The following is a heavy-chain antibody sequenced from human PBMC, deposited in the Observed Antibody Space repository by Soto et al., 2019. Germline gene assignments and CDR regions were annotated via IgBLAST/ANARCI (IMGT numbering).Heavy chain of an antibody. J-gene: IGHJ4*02. CDR2: IYYSGST. CDR3: ARMGIAAAGYYFDY. Sequence: SETLSLTCTVSGGSSSSGDYYWSWIRQPPGKGLEWIGYIYYSGSTYYNPSLKSRVTISVDTSKNQFSLKLSSVTAADTAVYYCARMGIAAAGYYFDYWGQGTLVTVSS. V-gene: IGHV4-30-4*01. CDR1: GGSSSSGDYY. D-gene: IGHD6-13*01.